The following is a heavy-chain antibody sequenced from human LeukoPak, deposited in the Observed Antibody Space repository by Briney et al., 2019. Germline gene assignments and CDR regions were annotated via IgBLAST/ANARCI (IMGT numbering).Heavy chain of an antibody. V-gene: IGHV4-59*01. Sequence: SETLSLTCTVSGGSISSYYWSWIRQPPGKGLEWIGYIYYSGSTNCNPSLKSRVTISVDTSKNQFSLKLGSVTAADTAVYYCARVKRGYSYGLDYWGQGTLVTVSS. D-gene: IGHD5-18*01. CDR1: GGSISSYY. CDR2: IYYSGST. J-gene: IGHJ4*02. CDR3: ARVKRGYSYGLDY.